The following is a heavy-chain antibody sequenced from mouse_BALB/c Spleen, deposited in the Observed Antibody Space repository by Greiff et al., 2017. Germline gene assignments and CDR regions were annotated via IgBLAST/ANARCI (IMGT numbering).Heavy chain of an antibody. CDR3: ARDPHYYGYAMDY. J-gene: IGHJ4*01. CDR2: IRNKANGYTT. D-gene: IGHD1-2*01. CDR1: GFTFTDYY. V-gene: IGHV7-3*02. Sequence: EVMLVESGGGLVQPGGSLRLSCATSGFTFTDYYMSWVRQPPGKALEWLGFIRNKANGYTTEYSASVKGRFTISRDNSQSILYLQMNTLRAEDSATYYCARDPHYYGYAMDYWGQGTSVTVSS.